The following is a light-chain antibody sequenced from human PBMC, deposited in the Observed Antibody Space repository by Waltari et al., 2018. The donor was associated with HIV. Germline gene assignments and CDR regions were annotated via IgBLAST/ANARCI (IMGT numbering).Light chain of an antibody. CDR2: KDT. V-gene: IGLV3-25*03. CDR3: KSSDNGGTYVV. Sequence: YELTQPPSVSVSPGQPARITRRGLKLSDQYVYWYQQKSGQAPGLVIYKDTEWPSGIPGRFSGSTSGTTVTLIISGVQAEDEADYYCKSSDNGGTYVVFGGGTKLTVL. CDR1: KLSDQY. J-gene: IGLJ2*01.